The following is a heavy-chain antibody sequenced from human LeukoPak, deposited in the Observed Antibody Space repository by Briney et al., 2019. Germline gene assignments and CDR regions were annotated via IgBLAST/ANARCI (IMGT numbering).Heavy chain of an antibody. Sequence: ASVKVSCKVSGYTLSELSMHWVRQAPGKGLEWMGGFDPEDGETIYAQKFQGRVTMTEDTSTDTAYMELSSLRSEDTAVYYCATVILGKYSSSWDYYFDYWGQGTLVTVSS. CDR3: ATVILGKYSSSWDYYFDY. CDR1: GYTLSELS. CDR2: FDPEDGET. J-gene: IGHJ4*02. V-gene: IGHV1-24*01. D-gene: IGHD6-13*01.